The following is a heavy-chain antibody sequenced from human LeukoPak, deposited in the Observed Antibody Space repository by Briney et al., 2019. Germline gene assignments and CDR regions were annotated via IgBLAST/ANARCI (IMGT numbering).Heavy chain of an antibody. J-gene: IGHJ5*02. D-gene: IGHD4-17*01. Sequence: SVKVSCKASGDTFDRFPINWVRLAPGQGLEWIGRIIPVFDMTHYAPKFQGRITMTADTSTTTAYMELRSLKSEDTAVYYCAKGPHDYGDFVYLWGQGTRVTVSS. V-gene: IGHV1-69*04. CDR3: AKGPHDYGDFVYL. CDR2: IIPVFDMT. CDR1: GDTFDRFP.